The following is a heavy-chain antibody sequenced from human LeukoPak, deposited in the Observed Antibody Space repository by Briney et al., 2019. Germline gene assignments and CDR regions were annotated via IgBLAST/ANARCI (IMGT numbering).Heavy chain of an antibody. J-gene: IGHJ4*02. CDR1: GFSFSSHW. CDR2: IKEDGSEK. V-gene: IGHV3-7*01. CDR3: ARGAAVGAVAGIFDY. Sequence: GGSLRLSCAASGFSFSSHWMSWVRQAPEKGLEWLANIKEDGSEKYYVDSVKGRFSISRDNAKNSLYLQMNSLRAEDTAVYYCARGAAVGAVAGIFDYWGQGTLVTVSS. D-gene: IGHD6-19*01.